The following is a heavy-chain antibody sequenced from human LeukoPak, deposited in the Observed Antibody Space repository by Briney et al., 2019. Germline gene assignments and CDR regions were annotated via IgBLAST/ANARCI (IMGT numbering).Heavy chain of an antibody. D-gene: IGHD1-26*01. V-gene: IGHV3-30*02. Sequence: GGSLRLSCAASGFTFSSHGMHWVRQAPGKGLEWVAFIRSDGYHTYYTDSVKGRFIITRDNFKNTLYLQMNSLRLEDMAVYYCAKPSGSGVDYWGRGTRITVSS. CDR2: IRSDGYHT. CDR1: GFTFSSHG. J-gene: IGHJ4*02. CDR3: AKPSGSGVDY.